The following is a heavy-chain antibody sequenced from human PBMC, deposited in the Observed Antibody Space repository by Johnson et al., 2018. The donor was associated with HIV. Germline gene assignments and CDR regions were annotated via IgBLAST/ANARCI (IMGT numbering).Heavy chain of an antibody. Sequence: VQLVESGGVVVQPGGSLRLSCAASGFTFDDYAMHWVRPAPGKGLEWVPLIRWDGGRTYYADSVKGRFTIPRDNSKNSLYLQMNSLRAEDTALYFCARGSRYCSGGSCPEAVDIWAKGQWSPSLQ. CDR2: IRWDGGRT. CDR3: ARGSRYCSGGSCPEAVDI. V-gene: IGHV3-43D*03. J-gene: IGHJ3*02. D-gene: IGHD2-15*01. CDR1: GFTFDDYA.